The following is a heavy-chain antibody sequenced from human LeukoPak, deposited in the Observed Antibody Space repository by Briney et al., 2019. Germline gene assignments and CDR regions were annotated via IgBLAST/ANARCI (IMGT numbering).Heavy chain of an antibody. J-gene: IGHJ4*02. V-gene: IGHV3-23*01. CDR1: GFTFSSYA. CDR2: ISGSGGST. Sequence: PGGSLRLSCAASGFTFSSYAMSWVRQAPGKGLEWVSAISGSGGSTYYADSVKGRFTISRDNSKNTLYLQMNSLRAEDTAVYYCAKALGYCTNGVCCIGYFDYWGQGTLVTVSS. D-gene: IGHD2-8*01. CDR3: AKALGYCTNGVCCIGYFDY.